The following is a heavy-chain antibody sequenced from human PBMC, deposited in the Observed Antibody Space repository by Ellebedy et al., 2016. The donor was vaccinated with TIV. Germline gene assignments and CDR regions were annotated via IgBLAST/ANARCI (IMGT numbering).Heavy chain of an antibody. CDR1: GGSISSSSYY. J-gene: IGHJ6*03. V-gene: IGHV4-39*01. CDR2: IYYSGST. CDR3: ARQVEIFGPLDGDYYMDV. Sequence: SETLSLTXTVSGGSISSSSYYWGWIRQPPGKGLEWIGSIYYSGSTYYNPSLKSRVTISVDTSKNQFSLKLSSVTAADTAVYYCARQVEIFGPLDGDYYMDVWGKGTTVTVSS. D-gene: IGHD3/OR15-3a*01.